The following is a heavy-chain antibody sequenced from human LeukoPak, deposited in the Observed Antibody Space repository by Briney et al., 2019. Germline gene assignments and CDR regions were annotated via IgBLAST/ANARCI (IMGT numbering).Heavy chain of an antibody. J-gene: IGHJ3*02. CDR1: GFTFSNAW. CDR2: INHSGST. Sequence: GSLRLSCAASGFTFSNAWMSWVRQPPGKGLEWIGEINHSGSTNYNPSLKSRVTISVDTSKNQFSLKLSSVTAADTAVYYCARSAMVSGAFDIWGQGTMVTVSS. V-gene: IGHV4-34*01. CDR3: ARSAMVSGAFDI. D-gene: IGHD5-18*01.